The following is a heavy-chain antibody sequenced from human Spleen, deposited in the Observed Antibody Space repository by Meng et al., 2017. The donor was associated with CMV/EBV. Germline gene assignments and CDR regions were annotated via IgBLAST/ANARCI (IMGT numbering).Heavy chain of an antibody. CDR1: GFTFSSYW. D-gene: IGHD3-22*01. Sequence: GESLKISCAASGFTFSSYWMSWVRQAPGKGLEWVANIKQDGSEKYYVDSVKGRFTISRDNAKNSLYLQMNSLRADDTAVYYCARGSVFYYDGTSFFYAWGQGTLVTVSS. CDR3: ARGSVFYYDGTSFFYA. CDR2: IKQDGSEK. V-gene: IGHV3-7*01. J-gene: IGHJ4*02.